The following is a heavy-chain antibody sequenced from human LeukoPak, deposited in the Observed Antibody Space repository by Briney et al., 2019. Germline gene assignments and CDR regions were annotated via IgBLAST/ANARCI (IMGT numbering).Heavy chain of an antibody. CDR3: AKGYYFDY. CDR1: GISFSAHG. V-gene: IGHV3-30*18. Sequence: PGGSLRLSCAASGISFSAHGMHWVRQAPGKGLEWVAVISYDGSNKYYADSVKGRFTISRDNSKNTLYLQMNSLRAEDTAVYYCAKGYYFDYWGQGTLVTVSS. CDR2: ISYDGSNK. J-gene: IGHJ4*02.